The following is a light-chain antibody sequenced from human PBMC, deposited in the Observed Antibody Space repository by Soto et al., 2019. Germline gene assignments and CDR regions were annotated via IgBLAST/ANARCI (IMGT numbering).Light chain of an antibody. CDR2: AAS. V-gene: IGKV1-39*01. CDR1: QSISNY. CDR3: QQTYSSPET. J-gene: IGKJ1*01. Sequence: IQMTQSPSSLSASVGDRVTITCRASQSISNYLNWFQHKPGNPPKPLIYAASILQGGVPSRFSARGSGTDFTLTVSSLQPEDFATYYCQQTYSSPETFGQGTKVEI.